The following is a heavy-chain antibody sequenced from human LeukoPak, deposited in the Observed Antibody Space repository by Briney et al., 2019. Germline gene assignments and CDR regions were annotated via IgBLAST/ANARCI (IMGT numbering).Heavy chain of an antibody. CDR3: ARDIVGDFDLDY. J-gene: IGHJ4*02. CDR1: GYTFDSHG. CDR2: ISVYSGDT. D-gene: IGHD2-21*02. V-gene: IGHV1-18*01. Sequence: VASVKVSCKASGYTFDSHGISWLRQAPGQGLEWMGWISVYSGDTNYAQKVQGRVTMTTDTSTSTAYMELRSLTSDDTAVYLCARDIVGDFDLDYWGQGTLVTVSS.